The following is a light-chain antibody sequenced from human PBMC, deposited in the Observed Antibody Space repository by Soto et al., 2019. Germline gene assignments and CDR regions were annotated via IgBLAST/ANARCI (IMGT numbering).Light chain of an antibody. CDR1: QSVLYSSNNKNH. J-gene: IGKJ2*01. V-gene: IGKV4-1*01. CDR3: QQYYSTPYT. CDR2: WAS. Sequence: DIVMTQSPDSLAVSLGERATINCKSSQSVLYSSNNKNHLAWYQQKAGQPPKLLVYWASTRESGVPDRFSGSGSGTDFTLTISSLQAEYVAVYYCQQYYSTPYTFGQGTKMEIK.